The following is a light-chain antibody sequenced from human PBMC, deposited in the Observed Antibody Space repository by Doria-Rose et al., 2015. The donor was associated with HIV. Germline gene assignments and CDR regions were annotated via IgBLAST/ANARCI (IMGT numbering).Light chain of an antibody. Sequence: QTVVTQEPSVSGAPGQRVAISCTGSSSNIGAGFDVNWYQQFPGTAPKLLIHGSTNRPSGVPDRFSGSKSGTSASLAISVLRAEDEADYYCQSYDSRLSVYVFGTGTKVTVL. V-gene: IGLV1-40*01. J-gene: IGLJ1*01. CDR2: GST. CDR3: QSYDSRLSVYV. CDR1: SSNIGAGFD.